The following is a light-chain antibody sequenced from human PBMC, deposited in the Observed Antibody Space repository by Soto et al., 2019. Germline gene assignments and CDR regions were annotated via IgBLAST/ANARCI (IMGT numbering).Light chain of an antibody. CDR1: SSDVGGYNY. Sequence: QSALTQPASVSGSPGQSITISCTGTSSDVGGYNYVSWYQQHPGKAPKLMIYEVSNRPSGVSNRFSGSKSGNTASLTISGLRAEDEADYYCSSYTSSSTRVFGGGIKVTVL. J-gene: IGLJ3*02. V-gene: IGLV2-14*01. CDR3: SSYTSSSTRV. CDR2: EVS.